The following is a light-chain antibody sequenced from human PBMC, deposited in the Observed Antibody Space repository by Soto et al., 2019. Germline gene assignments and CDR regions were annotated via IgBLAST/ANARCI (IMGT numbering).Light chain of an antibody. CDR1: QGISSC. Sequence: IQLTQSPSPLSASVGDRVTTTCPSSQGISSCVAWYQQKPGTAPSVLIYDVSTLQSGGPSRISGSGSGTDFTITISSLQQEDFSTYYCQQINSYPLTFGGGTKVDIK. CDR2: DVS. V-gene: IGKV1-9*01. J-gene: IGKJ4*01. CDR3: QQINSYPLT.